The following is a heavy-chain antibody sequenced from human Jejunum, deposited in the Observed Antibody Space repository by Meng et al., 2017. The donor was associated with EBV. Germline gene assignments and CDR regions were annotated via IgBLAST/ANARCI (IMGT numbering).Heavy chain of an antibody. CDR1: GYTFTSYG. CDR3: ARDSSGYHAHDKVSDY. D-gene: IGHD2-15*01. J-gene: IGHJ4*02. V-gene: IGHV1-18*01. CDR2: ITVYNGNT. Sequence: QVHLWRVGVEVKKPGASVKVLCKTSGYTFTSYGISWVRQAPGHGPEWMGWITVYNGNTNYAPRLQGRVTMTTDISTSTAYMELRSLRSDDTAVYYCARDSSGYHAHDKVSDYWGQGTLVTVSS.